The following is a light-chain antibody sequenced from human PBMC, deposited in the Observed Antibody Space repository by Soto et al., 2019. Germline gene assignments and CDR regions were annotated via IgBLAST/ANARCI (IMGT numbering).Light chain of an antibody. Sequence: RMSQSPSSCSASTGARVSITCRATQDIGTYLAWYQQIPGKAPKVLIVGASTLQSGVPSRFSGSGSGTDFTLTISSLQPEDSATYYCLQDFSYPRTFGQGTKVDIK. J-gene: IGKJ1*01. CDR2: GAS. CDR1: QDIGTY. CDR3: LQDFSYPRT. V-gene: IGKV1-8*01.